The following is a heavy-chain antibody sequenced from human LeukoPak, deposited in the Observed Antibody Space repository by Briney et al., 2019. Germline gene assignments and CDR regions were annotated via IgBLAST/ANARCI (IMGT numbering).Heavy chain of an antibody. CDR1: GFTVSSNY. V-gene: IGHV3-66*02. CDR2: IYSGGST. D-gene: IGHD2-2*02. J-gene: IGHJ3*02. Sequence: PGGSLRLSCAASGFTVSSNYMSWVRQAPGKGLEWVSVIYSGGSTYYADSVKGRFTISRDNSKNTLYLQMNSLRAEDTAVYYCAIDYGYCSSTSCYTAPDIWGQGTMVTVSS. CDR3: AIDYGYCSSTSCYTAPDI.